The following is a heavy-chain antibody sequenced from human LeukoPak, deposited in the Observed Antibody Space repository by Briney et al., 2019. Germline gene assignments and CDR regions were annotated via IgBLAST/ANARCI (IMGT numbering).Heavy chain of an antibody. V-gene: IGHV3-30*02. CDR3: AKSTTMVRGVIDI. Sequence: GGPLRLSCAASGFTFSSYGMHWVRQAPGKGLEWVAFIRYDGSNKYYADSVKGRFTISRDNSRNTLYLQMNSLRAEDTAVYYCAKSTTMVRGVIDIWGQGTMVTVSS. CDR2: IRYDGSNK. D-gene: IGHD3-10*01. CDR1: GFTFSSYG. J-gene: IGHJ3*02.